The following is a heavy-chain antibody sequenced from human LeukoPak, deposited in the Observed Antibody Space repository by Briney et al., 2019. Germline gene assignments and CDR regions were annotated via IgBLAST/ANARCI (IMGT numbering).Heavy chain of an antibody. CDR1: GGSISSYY. J-gene: IGHJ4*02. D-gene: IGHD3-9*01. Sequence: SETLSLTCTVSGGSISSYYWSWIRQPAGKGLEWIGRIYTSGSTNYNPSLKSRVTISVDTSKNQFSLKLSSVTAADTAVYYCARARYYDILTGYYDSPYFDYWGQGTLVTVSS. CDR3: ARARYYDILTGYYDSPYFDY. CDR2: IYTSGST. V-gene: IGHV4-4*07.